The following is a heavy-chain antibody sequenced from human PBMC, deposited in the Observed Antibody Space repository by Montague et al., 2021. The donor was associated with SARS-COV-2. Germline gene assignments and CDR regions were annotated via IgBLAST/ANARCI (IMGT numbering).Heavy chain of an antibody. V-gene: IGHV4-34*01. CDR2: INHSGNT. Sequence: SETLSLTCAVYGGSFSAYYWSWIRQPPEKGLEWIGEINHSGNTNYNPSLKSRVTISVDTSKNQFSLKLSSVTAADTAVYYCARGRGLTVIYWDLYYYGMYVWGPGTTVIVSS. CDR1: GGSFSAYY. J-gene: IGHJ6*02. D-gene: IGHD3-16*02. CDR3: ARGRGLTVIYWDLYYYGMYV.